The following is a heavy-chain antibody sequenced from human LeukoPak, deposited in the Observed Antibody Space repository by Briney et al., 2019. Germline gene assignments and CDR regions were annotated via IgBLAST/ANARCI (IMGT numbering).Heavy chain of an antibody. CDR3: ARGGEYYYGSGSYYAYDY. Sequence: ASVKVSCKASGYTFTSYGISWVRQAPGQGLEWMGWISAYNGNTNYAQKLQGRVTMTTDTSTSTAYMELRSLRSDDTAVYYCARGGEYYYGSGSYYAYDYWGQGTLVTVSS. CDR1: GYTFTSYG. V-gene: IGHV1-18*01. CDR2: ISAYNGNT. D-gene: IGHD3-10*01. J-gene: IGHJ4*02.